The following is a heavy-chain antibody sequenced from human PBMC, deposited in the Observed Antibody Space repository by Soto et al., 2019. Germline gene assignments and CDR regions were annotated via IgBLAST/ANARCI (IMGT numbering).Heavy chain of an antibody. J-gene: IGHJ6*02. CDR2: ISWDGGST. CDR3: AKEGDYYYYGMDV. Sequence: GASLRLSCAASGFTFDDYPMHCVRQAPGKGLEWFSLISWDGGSTYYADSVKGRFTISRDNRKNSLYLQMNSLRTEDTALYYCAKEGDYYYYGMDVWVQGTTVTVSS. CDR1: GFTFDDYP. V-gene: IGHV3-43*01.